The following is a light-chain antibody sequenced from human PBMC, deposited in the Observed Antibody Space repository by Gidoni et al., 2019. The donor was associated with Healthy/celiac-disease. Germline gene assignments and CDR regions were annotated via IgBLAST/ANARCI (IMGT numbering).Light chain of an antibody. V-gene: IGKV4-1*01. CDR1: QSVLYSSNNKNY. Sequence: DIMMTQSTDSLAVSLGEMATIHCKSIQSVLYSSNNKNYLAWYPQKPGQPPKLLIYWASTRESGVPDRFSGSGSGTDFTLTISGLQAEDVAVYFCQQYYSTLFTFXXXTKVDIK. CDR2: WAS. CDR3: QQYYSTLFT. J-gene: IGKJ3*01.